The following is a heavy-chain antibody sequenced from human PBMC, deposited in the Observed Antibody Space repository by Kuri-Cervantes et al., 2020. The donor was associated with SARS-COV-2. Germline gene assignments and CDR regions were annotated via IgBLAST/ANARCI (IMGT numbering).Heavy chain of an antibody. CDR3: AMAGVLRGSFDS. J-gene: IGHJ4*02. CDR1: GFTFGSYA. CDR2: SSRNGVIT. D-gene: IGHD3-10*01. V-gene: IGHV3-23*01. Sequence: GGSLRLSCSASGFTFGSYAMYWVRQAPGKGLEWVAGSSRNGVITDYADSVKGRVIISRDNSKNALYLQMDSLRADDAAIYYCAMAGVLRGSFDSWGQGTLVTVSS.